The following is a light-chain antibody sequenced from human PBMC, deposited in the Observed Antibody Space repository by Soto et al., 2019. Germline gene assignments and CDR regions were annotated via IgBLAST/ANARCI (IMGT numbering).Light chain of an antibody. Sequence: QSVLTQPPSVSAAPGQKVTISCSGSSSNIGGNSVSWYQQLPGTAPKLLIYDDNKRPSGIPDRFSGSKSGTSATLGITGFQTGDEADYYCGSWDSSLSDYVFGTGTKVNVL. CDR3: GSWDSSLSDYV. V-gene: IGLV1-51*01. CDR1: SSNIGGNS. CDR2: DDN. J-gene: IGLJ1*01.